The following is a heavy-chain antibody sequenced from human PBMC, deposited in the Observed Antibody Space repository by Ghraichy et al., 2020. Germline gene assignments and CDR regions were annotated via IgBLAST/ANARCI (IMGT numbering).Heavy chain of an antibody. V-gene: IGHV2-5*01. J-gene: IGHJ4*02. CDR3: AHRSPQGPTYYDFWSGYYYFDY. D-gene: IGHD3-3*01. Sequence: QTLSLTCTFSGFSLSTSGVGVGWIRQPPGKALEWLALIYWNDDKRYSPSLKSRLTITKDTSKNQVVLTMTNMDPVDTATNYCAHRSPQGPTYYDFWSGYYYFDYWGQGTLVTVSS. CDR2: IYWNDDK. CDR1: GFSLSTSGVG.